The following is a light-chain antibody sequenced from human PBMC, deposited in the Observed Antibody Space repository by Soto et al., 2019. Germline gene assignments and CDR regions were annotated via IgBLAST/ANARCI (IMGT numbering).Light chain of an antibody. Sequence: QSVLTQPPSASGNPGQTVTISSSGSRSNIGTNYVSWYQQLPGTAPKLLIYGNNQRPSGVPDRFSGSRSGTSASLAISGLRSEDEADYYCAAWDDSLSGVVFGGGTKLTVL. CDR2: GNN. CDR1: RSNIGTNY. CDR3: AAWDDSLSGVV. V-gene: IGLV1-47*01. J-gene: IGLJ3*02.